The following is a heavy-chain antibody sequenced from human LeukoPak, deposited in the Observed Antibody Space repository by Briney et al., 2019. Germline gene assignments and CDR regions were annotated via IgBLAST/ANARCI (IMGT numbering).Heavy chain of an antibody. V-gene: IGHV1-2*02. Sequence: ASVKVSCKASGYTFTGYYMHWVRQAPGQGLEWMGWINPNSGGTNYAQKFQGRVTMTRDTSISTAYMELSSLRSEDTAVYYCARDLAVGAIGGGAYWGQGTLVTVSS. CDR1: GYTFTGYY. CDR3: ARDLAVGAIGGGAY. CDR2: INPNSGGT. J-gene: IGHJ4*02. D-gene: IGHD1-26*01.